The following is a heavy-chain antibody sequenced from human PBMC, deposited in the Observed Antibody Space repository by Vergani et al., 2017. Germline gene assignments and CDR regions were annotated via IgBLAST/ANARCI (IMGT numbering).Heavy chain of an antibody. J-gene: IGHJ4*02. V-gene: IGHV1-2*02. CDR1: GYSFIGYY. D-gene: IGHD3-10*01. Sequence: QVQLVQSGAEVKKPGASVRVSCKASGYSFIGYYLHWVRQSPGQGLEWMGWINPKSGGTNYAPTFQGRVTMTRDTSISTAYLDLSRLKSDDTAVYYCARGRGRLRGVHQFDNWGQGTLVTVSS. CDR3: ARGRGRLRGVHQFDN. CDR2: INPKSGGT.